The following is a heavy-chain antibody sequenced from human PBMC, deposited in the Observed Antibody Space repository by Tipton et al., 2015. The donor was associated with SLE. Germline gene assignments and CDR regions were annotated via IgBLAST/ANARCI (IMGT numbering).Heavy chain of an antibody. V-gene: IGHV4-39*07. CDR1: GGSISSSSYY. Sequence: TLSLTCTVSGGSISSSSYYWGWIRQPPGKGLEWIGSIYYSGSTYYNPSLKSRVTISVDTSTNQFSLKLSSVTAADTAVYYCASLSAYDFWSGYLDYWGQGTLVTVSS. J-gene: IGHJ4*02. CDR2: IYYSGST. D-gene: IGHD3-3*01. CDR3: ASLSAYDFWSGYLDY.